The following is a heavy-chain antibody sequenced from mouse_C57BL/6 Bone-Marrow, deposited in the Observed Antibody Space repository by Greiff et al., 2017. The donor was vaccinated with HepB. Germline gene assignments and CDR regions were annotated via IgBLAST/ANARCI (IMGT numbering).Heavy chain of an antibody. CDR3: ARSPFYYGSRYWYFDV. Sequence: EVKLMESGGGLVQPGGSLSLSCAASGFTFTDYYMSWVRQPPGKALEWLGFIRNKANGYTTEYSASVKGRFTISRDNSQSILYLQMNALRAEDSATYYCARSPFYYGSRYWYFDVWGTGTTVTVSS. V-gene: IGHV7-3*01. J-gene: IGHJ1*03. CDR1: GFTFTDYY. D-gene: IGHD1-1*01. CDR2: IRNKANGYTT.